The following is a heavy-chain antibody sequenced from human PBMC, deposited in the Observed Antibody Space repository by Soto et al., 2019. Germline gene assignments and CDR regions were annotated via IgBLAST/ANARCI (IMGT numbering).Heavy chain of an antibody. Sequence: PSETLSLTCTVSGDSVSTDYWSWSRQSPGKGLEWIGFIYYGGSTNYNPSLKSRVTISVDTPKNQFSLKLSSVTAADTAVYYCAKNWNWGSLVHWGHGTLVTVSS. D-gene: IGHD7-27*01. CDR1: GDSVSTDY. V-gene: IGHV4-59*08. CDR3: AKNWNWGSLVH. J-gene: IGHJ4*01. CDR2: IYYGGST.